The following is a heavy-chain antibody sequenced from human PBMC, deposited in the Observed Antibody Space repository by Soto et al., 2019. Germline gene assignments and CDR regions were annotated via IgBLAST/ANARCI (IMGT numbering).Heavy chain of an antibody. Sequence: QVQLVESGGGVVQPGRSLRLSCAASGFTFSSYGMHWVRQAPGKGLEWVAVISYDGSNKYYADSVKGRFTISRDNSKNTLYLQMNSLRAEDTAVYYCADSGSYAYWGQATLVTVSS. CDR1: GFTFSSYG. V-gene: IGHV3-30*03. CDR2: ISYDGSNK. J-gene: IGHJ4*02. D-gene: IGHD3-10*01. CDR3: ADSGSYAY.